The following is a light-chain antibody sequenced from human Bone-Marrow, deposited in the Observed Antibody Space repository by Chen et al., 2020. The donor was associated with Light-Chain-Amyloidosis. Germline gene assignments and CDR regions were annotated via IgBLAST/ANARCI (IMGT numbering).Light chain of an antibody. V-gene: IGLV2-14*03. J-gene: IGLJ1*01. CDR1: SSDVGGYNF. Sequence: QSALTQPASMSGSPGQSIIISCTGTSSDVGGYNFVSWYQQHPRKAPKLMIFDVNNRPSGVSNRFSGSKSDNTASLTISGLQPEDEADYYCTSYTSSHTYVFGTGTEVTVL. CDR2: DVN. CDR3: TSYTSSHTYV.